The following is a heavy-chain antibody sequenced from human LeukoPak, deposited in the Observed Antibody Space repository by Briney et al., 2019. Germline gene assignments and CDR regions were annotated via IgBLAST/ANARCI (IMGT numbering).Heavy chain of an antibody. CDR1: GGSVSTYY. CDR2: FYTSGST. J-gene: IGHJ2*01. Sequence: SETLSLTCTVSGGSVSTYYWSWIRQPAGKGLEWIGRFYTSGSTSYNPSLKSRVSISVDTSKNHFSLNLTSVTAADTAVYYCAKVAGSRYFDIWGRGTLVTVSS. D-gene: IGHD6-19*01. V-gene: IGHV4-4*07. CDR3: AKVAGSRYFDI.